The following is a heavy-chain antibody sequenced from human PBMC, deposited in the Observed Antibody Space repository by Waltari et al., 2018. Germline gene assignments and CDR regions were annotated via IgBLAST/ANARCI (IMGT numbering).Heavy chain of an antibody. CDR1: GVSVSVSF. J-gene: IGHJ4*03. D-gene: IGHD6-19*01. CDR2: IRHTGDT. V-gene: IGHV4-59*08. CDR3: ALWESGWRAFRF. Sequence: QVQLQESGPGLVKSSETLSLTRNVSGVSVSVSFWNWIRQAPGKGPEWIGYIRHTGDTKQNPSLKSRVTMSVDTSRNDFSLRLSSVTAADTAVYYCALWESGWRAFRFWGQGTLGTVSS.